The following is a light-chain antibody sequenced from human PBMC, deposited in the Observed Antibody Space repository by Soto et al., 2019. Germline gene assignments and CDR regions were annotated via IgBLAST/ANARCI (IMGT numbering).Light chain of an antibody. CDR2: GNI. Sequence: QSVLTQPPSVSGAPGQRVTISCTGSSSNIGAGYDVHWYQQRPGTAPKLLIFGNINRPSGVPDRFSGSKSGTSASLAITGLQAEDEGDYYCSSYTSSSTLIFGGGTQLTVL. J-gene: IGLJ2*01. CDR1: SSNIGAGYD. CDR3: SSYTSSSTLI. V-gene: IGLV1-40*01.